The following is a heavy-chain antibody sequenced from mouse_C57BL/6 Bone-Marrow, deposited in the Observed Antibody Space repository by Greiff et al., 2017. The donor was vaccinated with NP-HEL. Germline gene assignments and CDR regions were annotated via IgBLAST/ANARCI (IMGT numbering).Heavy chain of an antibody. CDR3: ARGYGIPFAY. D-gene: IGHD2-1*01. V-gene: IGHV5-6*02. Sequence: EVKLVESGGDLVKPGGSLKLSCAASGFTFSSYGMSWVRPTPDTRLEWVATISSGGSYTYYPDSVKGRFTISRDNAKNTLYLQMSRLKSEDTAMYYCARGYGIPFAYWGQGTLVTVSA. J-gene: IGHJ3*01. CDR2: ISSGGSYT. CDR1: GFTFSSYG.